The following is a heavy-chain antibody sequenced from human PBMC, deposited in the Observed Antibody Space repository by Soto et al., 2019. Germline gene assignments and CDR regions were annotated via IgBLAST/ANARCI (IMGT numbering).Heavy chain of an antibody. D-gene: IGHD3-3*01. CDR1: GFPFSSYE. CDR3: ARSPFLECN. Sequence: GGSLRLSCAASGFPFSSYEMNWVRQPPGKGLEWVAYISSSGTTVYYADSVKGRFTISRDNAKNSLFLQINSLSVEDTAVYYCARSPFLECNWAQGTLVTVSS. J-gene: IGHJ4*02. CDR2: ISSSGTTV. V-gene: IGHV3-48*03.